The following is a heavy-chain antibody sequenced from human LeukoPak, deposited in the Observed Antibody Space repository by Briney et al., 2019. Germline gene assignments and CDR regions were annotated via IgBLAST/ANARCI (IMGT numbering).Heavy chain of an antibody. CDR2: IYTSGST. V-gene: IGHV4-4*07. Sequence: SETLSLTCTVSGGSISSYYWSWIRQPAGKGLEWIGRIYTSGSTNYNPSLKSRVTMSVDTSKNQFSLKLSSVTAADTAVYYCARSAYYYDSSGYYWDALDIWGQGTMVTVSS. CDR1: GGSISSYY. D-gene: IGHD3-22*01. CDR3: ARSAYYYDSSGYYWDALDI. J-gene: IGHJ3*02.